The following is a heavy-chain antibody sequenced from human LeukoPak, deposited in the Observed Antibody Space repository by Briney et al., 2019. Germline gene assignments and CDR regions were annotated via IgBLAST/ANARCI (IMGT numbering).Heavy chain of an antibody. CDR3: AKDSRWYYDSSGYYRYAFDI. J-gene: IGHJ3*02. CDR2: IYSGGST. CDR1: GFTVSSNY. V-gene: IGHV3-53*01. D-gene: IGHD3-22*01. Sequence: GGSLRLSCAASGFTVSSNYMSWVRQAPGKGLEWVSVIYSGGSTYYADPVKGRFTISRDNSKNTLYLQMNSLRAEDTAVYYCAKDSRWYYDSSGYYRYAFDIWGQGTMVTVSS.